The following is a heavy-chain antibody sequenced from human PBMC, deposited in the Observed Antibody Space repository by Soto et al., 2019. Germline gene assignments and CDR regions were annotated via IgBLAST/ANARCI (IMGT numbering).Heavy chain of an antibody. CDR1: GFTFSNYW. J-gene: IGHJ4*02. D-gene: IGHD6-13*01. V-gene: IGHV3-7*05. Sequence: GGSLRLSCAASGFTFSNYWMNWVRQAPGKGLEWVANIKQDGSEEYYVDSVKGRFTISRDNAQNTLYLQLNSLRAEDTAVYYCVRDGGSFAPRWGQGTQVTVSS. CDR2: IKQDGSEE. CDR3: VRDGGSFAPR.